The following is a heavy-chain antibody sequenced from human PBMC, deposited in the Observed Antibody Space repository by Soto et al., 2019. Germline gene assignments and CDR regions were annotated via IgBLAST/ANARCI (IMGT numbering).Heavy chain of an antibody. D-gene: IGHD5-12*01. Sequence: EVQLVESGGGLVQPGRSLRLSCAASGFTFDDYAMHWVRQAPGKGLEWVSGISWNSGSIGYADSVKGRFTISRDNAKNSLYLQMNSLRAEDTALYYCAKAITRRGSFDYWGQGTLVTVSS. CDR3: AKAITRRGSFDY. V-gene: IGHV3-9*01. J-gene: IGHJ4*02. CDR2: ISWNSGSI. CDR1: GFTFDDYA.